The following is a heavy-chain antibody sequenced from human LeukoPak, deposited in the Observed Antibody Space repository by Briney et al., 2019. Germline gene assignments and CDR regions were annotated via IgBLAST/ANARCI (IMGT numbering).Heavy chain of an antibody. D-gene: IGHD5-18*01. Sequence: PGGSLRLSCAASEFTFSNYGMHWVRQAPGKGLEWVAFIRYDVSSKYYADSVKGRFTLSRDNSKNTLYLQMNSLRAEDTAVYYCAKESLRGHSYGFDNWGQGTLVTVSS. CDR1: EFTFSNYG. CDR3: AKESLRGHSYGFDN. CDR2: IRYDVSSK. V-gene: IGHV3-30*02. J-gene: IGHJ4*02.